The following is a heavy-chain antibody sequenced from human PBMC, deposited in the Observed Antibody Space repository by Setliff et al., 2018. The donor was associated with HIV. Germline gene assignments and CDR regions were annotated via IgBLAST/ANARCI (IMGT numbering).Heavy chain of an antibody. Sequence: PSETLSLTCAVSGASISSGNWWSWVRQSPGKGLEWIGEIFHTGSTSYSPPLKSRVTISVDTSKNQFSLKLKSVTAADTALYYCARLVRGGSGHYFDYWGQGKLVTVS. D-gene: IGHD3-10*01. J-gene: IGHJ4*02. CDR1: GASISSGNW. CDR2: IFHTGST. V-gene: IGHV4-4*02. CDR3: ARLVRGGSGHYFDY.